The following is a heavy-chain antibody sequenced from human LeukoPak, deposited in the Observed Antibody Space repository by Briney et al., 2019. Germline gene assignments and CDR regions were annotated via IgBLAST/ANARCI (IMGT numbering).Heavy chain of an antibody. V-gene: IGHV4-59*01. CDR2: ISYSGST. CDR3: ARDGRAGSLFAY. CDR1: GGSISSYY. J-gene: IGHJ4*02. D-gene: IGHD6-19*01. Sequence: WETLSLTCTVSGGSISSYYWSWIRQPPGKGLEWVGYISYSGSTNYNPSLKSRVTISVDTSKNQFSLKLSSVTAADTAIYYCARDGRAGSLFAYWGQGTLVTVSS.